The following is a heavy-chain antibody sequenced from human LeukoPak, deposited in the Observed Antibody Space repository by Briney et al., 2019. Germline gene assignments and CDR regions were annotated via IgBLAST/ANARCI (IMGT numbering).Heavy chain of an antibody. CDR1: GFTFGKYW. Sequence: GGSLRLSCVASGFTFGKYWMSWVRQAPGKGLEWVANIKLDGSEKNYVDSVKGRFTISRDNTKNSLNLQMNSLRAEDMAVFYCARDQYDTWSRRGNFDSWGQGTLVIVSS. D-gene: IGHD3-3*01. CDR3: ARDQYDTWSRRGNFDS. V-gene: IGHV3-7*03. J-gene: IGHJ4*02. CDR2: IKLDGSEK.